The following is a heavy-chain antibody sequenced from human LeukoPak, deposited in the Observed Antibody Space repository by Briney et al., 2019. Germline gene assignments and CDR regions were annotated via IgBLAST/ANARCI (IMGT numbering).Heavy chain of an antibody. CDR1: GGTFSSYT. V-gene: IGHV1-69*02. CDR3: ASYTANDAFDI. CDR2: IIPILGIA. J-gene: IGHJ3*02. Sequence: ASVEVSCKASGGTFSSYTISWVRQAPGQGLEWMGRIIPILGIANYAQKFQGRVTITADKSTSTAYMELSSLRSEDTAVYYCASYTANDAFDIWGQGTMVTVSS. D-gene: IGHD3-16*01.